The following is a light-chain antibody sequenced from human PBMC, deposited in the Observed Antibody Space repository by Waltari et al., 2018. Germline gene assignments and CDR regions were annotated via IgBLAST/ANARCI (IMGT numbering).Light chain of an antibody. CDR1: ESISKY. CDR2: AAS. J-gene: IGKJ4*01. V-gene: IGKV1-39*01. Sequence: DVQMTQSPSSPSASVGDQVPITCRASESISKYLNWYQHKPGTAPKLLIYAASNLQRGVPTRFSGSRSGTEFTLTITNLQPEDSATYYCHQTDSVPRTFGGGTKVEIK. CDR3: HQTDSVPRT.